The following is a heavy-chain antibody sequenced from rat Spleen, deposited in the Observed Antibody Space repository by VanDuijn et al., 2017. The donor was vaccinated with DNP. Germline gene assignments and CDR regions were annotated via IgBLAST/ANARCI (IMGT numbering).Heavy chain of an antibody. D-gene: IGHD1-12*02. V-gene: IGHV5-27*01. J-gene: IGHJ2*01. CDR3: ANYNSYDGTY. CDR1: GFIFSNYD. Sequence: EVQLVESGGGLVRPGRSLKLSCAASGFIFSNYDMAWVRQAPGQGLEWVASITTDGGGTYYPDSVKGRFTISRDNADNTVYLQMNSLRSEDTATYYCANYNSYDGTYWGQGVMVTVSS. CDR2: ITTDGGGT.